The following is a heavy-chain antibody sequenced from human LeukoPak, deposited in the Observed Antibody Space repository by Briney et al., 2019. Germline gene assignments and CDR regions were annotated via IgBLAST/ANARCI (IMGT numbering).Heavy chain of an antibody. CDR1: GFTFSSYG. CDR2: IRYDGSNK. Sequence: GGSLRLSCAASGFTFSSYGMHWVRQAPGKGLEWVAFIRYDGSNKYYADSVKGRFTISRDNAKNTVSLQMNSLRVEDTAVYYCARAGFDWNPGGYWGQGALVTVSS. CDR3: ARAGFDWNPGGY. V-gene: IGHV3-30*02. J-gene: IGHJ4*02. D-gene: IGHD1-1*01.